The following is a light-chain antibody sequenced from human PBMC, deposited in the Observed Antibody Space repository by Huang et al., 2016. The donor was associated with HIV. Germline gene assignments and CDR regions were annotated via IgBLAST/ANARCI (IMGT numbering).Light chain of an antibody. Sequence: DIVLTQSPLSLPVTPGEPASISCRSSQSLLNSNAYNYLVWDLLKPGQAPQLLIYLGSMRAPGVPDRFSGSGSGTDFTLKINRVEAEDVGVYYCMQSLQTPRTFGQGTKVEIK. V-gene: IGKV2-28*01. CDR2: LGS. J-gene: IGKJ2*01. CDR1: QSLLNSNAYNY. CDR3: MQSLQTPRT.